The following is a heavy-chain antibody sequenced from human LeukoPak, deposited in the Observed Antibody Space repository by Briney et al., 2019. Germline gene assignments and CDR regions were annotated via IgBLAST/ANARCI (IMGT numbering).Heavy chain of an antibody. Sequence: PSETLSLTCSVSGGSLSSSNYYWSWIRQPPGTGLEWIGEINHSGSTNYNPSLKSRVTISVDTSKNQFSLKLSSVTAADTAVYYCARHTYRSYSSPWGQGTLVTVSS. CDR1: GGSLSSSNYY. J-gene: IGHJ5*02. D-gene: IGHD1-26*01. V-gene: IGHV4-39*01. CDR2: INHSGST. CDR3: ARHTYRSYSSP.